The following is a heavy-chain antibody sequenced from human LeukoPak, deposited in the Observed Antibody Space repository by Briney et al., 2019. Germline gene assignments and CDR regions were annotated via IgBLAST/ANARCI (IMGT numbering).Heavy chain of an antibody. J-gene: IGHJ3*02. D-gene: IGHD3-3*01. CDR2: IYYSGST. Sequence: SETLSLTCTVSGGSISSYYWSWIRQPPGKGLEWIGYIYYSGSTNYNPSLKSRVPISVDTSKNQFSLKLSSVTAADTAVYYCARDKADLDYDFRSGAGGMEWRAFDIWGQGTMVTVSS. V-gene: IGHV4-59*01. CDR1: GGSISSYY. CDR3: ARDKADLDYDFRSGAGGMEWRAFDI.